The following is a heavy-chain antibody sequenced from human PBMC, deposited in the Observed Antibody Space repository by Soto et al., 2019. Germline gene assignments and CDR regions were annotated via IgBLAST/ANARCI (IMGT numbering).Heavy chain of an antibody. V-gene: IGHV3-48*04. D-gene: IGHD2-2*01. CDR1: GFTFSSYS. Sequence: GGSLRLSCAASGFTFSSYSMNWVRQAPGKGLEWVSYISSSCSTIYYADSVKGRFTISRDNAKNSLFLQMNSLRAEDTAVYYCASLGASSTSPFDPWGQGTLVTVSS. CDR3: ASLGASSTSPFDP. J-gene: IGHJ5*02. CDR2: ISSSCSTI.